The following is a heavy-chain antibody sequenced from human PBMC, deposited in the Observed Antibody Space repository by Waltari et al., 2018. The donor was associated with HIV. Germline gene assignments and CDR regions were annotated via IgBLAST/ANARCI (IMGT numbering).Heavy chain of an antibody. V-gene: IGHV3-7*01. CDR1: GFPFSNLW. J-gene: IGHJ6*02. Sequence: EVQLVESGGGLVQPGGSLRLSCAASGFPFSNLWMSCVRQAPGKGLEWVAYINQAGSRKYYVDSVKGRFTISRDNAKNSLYLQMNSLRAEDTAVYYCARGIAVAGRYYFYGMDVWGQGTTVTVSS. CDR3: ARGIAVAGRYYFYGMDV. D-gene: IGHD6-19*01. CDR2: INQAGSRK.